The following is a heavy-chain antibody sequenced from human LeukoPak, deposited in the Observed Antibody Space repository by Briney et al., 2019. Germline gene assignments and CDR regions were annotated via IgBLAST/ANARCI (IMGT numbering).Heavy chain of an antibody. J-gene: IGHJ3*02. V-gene: IGHV4-59*01. D-gene: IGHD6-6*01. CDR3: ARWYSSSGAFDI. Sequence: SETLSLTCTVSGGSISSFYWSWIRQSPGKGLEWIGYISYTGNTNYNPSLKSRVTISVDTSKNQFSLKLSSVTAADTAVYYCARWYSSSGAFDIWGQGTMVTVSS. CDR1: GGSISSFY. CDR2: ISYTGNT.